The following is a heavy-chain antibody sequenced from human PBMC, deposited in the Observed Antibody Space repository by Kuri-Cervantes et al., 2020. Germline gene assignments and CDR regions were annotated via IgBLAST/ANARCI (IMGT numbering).Heavy chain of an antibody. CDR3: ARDSSKWELVADWFDP. J-gene: IGHJ5*02. CDR1: GFTFTSSA. V-gene: IGHV1-58*02. D-gene: IGHD1-26*01. CDR2: IVVGSGNT. Sequence: SVKVSCKASGFTFTSSAMQWVRQARGQRLEWIGWIVVGSGNTNYAQKFQERVTITRDMSTSTAYMELSSLRSEDTAVYYCARDSSKWELVADWFDPWGQGTLVTVSS.